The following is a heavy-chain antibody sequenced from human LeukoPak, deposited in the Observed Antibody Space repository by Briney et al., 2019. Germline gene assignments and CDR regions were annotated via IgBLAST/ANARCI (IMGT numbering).Heavy chain of an antibody. CDR2: ISYDGTNQ. D-gene: IGHD3-16*01. Sequence: GRSLRLSCCAASGLTFSTYAMHWVRQAPGKGLEWVAVISYDGTNQYYADSVKGRFTISRDNSKNTLYLQMNSLRAEETAVYYCARDSYGMDVWGQGTPVTVSS. J-gene: IGHJ6*02. CDR3: ARDSYGMDV. CDR1: GLTFSTYA. V-gene: IGHV3-30*04.